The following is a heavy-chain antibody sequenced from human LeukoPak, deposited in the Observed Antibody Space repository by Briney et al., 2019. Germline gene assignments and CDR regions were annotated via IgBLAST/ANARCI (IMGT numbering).Heavy chain of an antibody. CDR1: GFTFSSYG. CDR2: ISYDGSNK. CDR3: AKGTYYYDSPNDY. Sequence: GGSLRLSCAASGFTFSSYGMHWVRQAPGKGLEWVAVISYDGSNKYYADSVKGRFTISRDNSKNTLYLQMNSLRAEDTAVYYCAKGTYYYDSPNDYWGQGTLVTVSS. J-gene: IGHJ4*02. D-gene: IGHD3-22*01. V-gene: IGHV3-30*18.